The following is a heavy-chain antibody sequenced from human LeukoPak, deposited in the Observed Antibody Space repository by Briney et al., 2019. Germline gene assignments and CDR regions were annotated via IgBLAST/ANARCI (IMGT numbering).Heavy chain of an antibody. Sequence: PSETLSLTCTVSGGSISSSSYYWGWIRQPPGKGLEWIGEINHSGSTNYNPSLKSRVTISVDTSKNQFSLKLSSVTAADTAVYYCARGWYSSSYYFDYWGQGTLVTVSS. CDR1: GGSISSSSYY. CDR2: INHSGST. V-gene: IGHV4-39*07. J-gene: IGHJ4*02. CDR3: ARGWYSSSYYFDY. D-gene: IGHD6-6*01.